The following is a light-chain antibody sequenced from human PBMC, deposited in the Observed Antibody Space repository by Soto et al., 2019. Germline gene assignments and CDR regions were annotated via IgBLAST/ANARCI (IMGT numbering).Light chain of an antibody. Sequence: EIVLTQSPGTLSLSPGARVPLSCRASQSVSSSYLAWYQQNPGQAPRLLIYGASSRATGIPDRFSGSGSGTDSTLTISRLEPEDFAVYYCQLWTFGQGTKVDSK. V-gene: IGKV3-20*01. J-gene: IGKJ1*01. CDR3: QLWT. CDR2: GAS. CDR1: QSVSSSY.